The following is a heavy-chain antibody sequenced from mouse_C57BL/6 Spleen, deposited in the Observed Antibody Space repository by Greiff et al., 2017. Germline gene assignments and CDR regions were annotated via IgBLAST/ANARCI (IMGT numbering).Heavy chain of an antibody. CDR3: ARPGTGYYARDY. CDR1: GYTFTSYW. V-gene: IGHV1-52*01. D-gene: IGHD4-1*01. CDR2: IDPSDSET. Sequence: QVQLQQPGAELVRPGSSVKLSCKASGYTFTSYWMHWVKQRPIQGLEWIGNIDPSDSETHYNQKFKDKATLTVDKSSSTAYMQLSSLTSEDSAVYYCARPGTGYYARDYWGQGTSVTVSS. J-gene: IGHJ4*01.